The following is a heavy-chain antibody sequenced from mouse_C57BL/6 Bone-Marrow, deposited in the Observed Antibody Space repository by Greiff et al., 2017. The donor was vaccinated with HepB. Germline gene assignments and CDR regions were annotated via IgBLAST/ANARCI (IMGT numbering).Heavy chain of an antibody. V-gene: IGHV1-26*01. Sequence: VQLQQSGPELVKPGASVKISCKASGYTFTDYYMNWVKQSHGKSLEWIGDINPNNGGTSYKQKFKGKATLTVDKSSSTAYMELRSLTSEDSAVYYCARSYYGSSFPWYFDVWGTGTTVTVSS. CDR2: INPNNGGT. J-gene: IGHJ1*03. D-gene: IGHD1-1*01. CDR1: GYTFTDYY. CDR3: ARSYYGSSFPWYFDV.